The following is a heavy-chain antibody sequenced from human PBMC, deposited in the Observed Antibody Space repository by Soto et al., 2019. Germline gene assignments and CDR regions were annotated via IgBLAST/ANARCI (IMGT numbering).Heavy chain of an antibody. CDR3: ARWIDNGYFDY. J-gene: IGHJ4*02. Sequence: QLVQSGAEVKKPGASVKVSCGTSGFSFTSYSFHWVRQAPAQGLQWMGWINAGRGKTKYSQQFQGRVTFTWDTSANTVYMELSRLTSEDTSVFYCARWIDNGYFDYWGQGTLVTVSA. CDR2: INAGRGKT. D-gene: IGHD4-17*01. CDR1: GFSFTSYS. V-gene: IGHV1-3*01.